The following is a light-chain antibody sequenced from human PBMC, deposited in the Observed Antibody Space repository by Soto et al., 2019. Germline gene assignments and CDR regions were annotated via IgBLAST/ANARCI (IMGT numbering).Light chain of an antibody. J-gene: IGLJ3*02. CDR3: GADHGSGSSSNWV. CDR2: VGTGGIVG. Sequence: QSVLTQPPSASASLGASVTLTCTLNNDYSSYKVDWYQQRPGKGPRFVMRVGTGGIVGSKGDGIPDRFSVLGSGLNRSLTIKNIQEEDESDYYCGADHGSGSSSNWVFGGGTQLTVL. CDR1: NDYSSYK. V-gene: IGLV9-49*01.